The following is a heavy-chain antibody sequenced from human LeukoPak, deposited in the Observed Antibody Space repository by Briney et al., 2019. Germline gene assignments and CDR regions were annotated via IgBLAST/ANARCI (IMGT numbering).Heavy chain of an antibody. CDR2: IYRGGST. D-gene: IGHD1/OR15-1a*01. CDR1: GFTVSSNY. V-gene: IGHV3-53*01. CDR3: AKGLSRYNWNSDFFDI. Sequence: PGRSLRLSCAASGFTVSSNYMSWVRQAPGKGLEWVSLIYRGGSTYYADSVKGRFTISRDNSKNALYVQMNSLRDEDRAVYYCAKGLSRYNWNSDFFDIWGQGTMVTVSS. J-gene: IGHJ3*02.